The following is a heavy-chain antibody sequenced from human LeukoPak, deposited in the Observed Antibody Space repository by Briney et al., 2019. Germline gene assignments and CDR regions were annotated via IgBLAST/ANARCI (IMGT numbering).Heavy chain of an antibody. CDR1: GGTFSSYA. Sequence: ASVKVSCKASGGTFSSYAISWVRQAPGQGLEWMGGIIPIFGTANYAQKFQGRVTITTDESTSTAYMELSSLRAEDTAVYYCAKALYSGSYLLSFAFDIWGQGTMVTVSS. CDR2: IIPIFGTA. CDR3: AKALYSGSYLLSFAFDI. D-gene: IGHD1-26*01. V-gene: IGHV1-69*05. J-gene: IGHJ3*02.